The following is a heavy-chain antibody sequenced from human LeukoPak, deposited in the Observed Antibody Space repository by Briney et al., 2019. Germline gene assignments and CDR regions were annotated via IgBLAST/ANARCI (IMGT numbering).Heavy chain of an antibody. V-gene: IGHV4-4*07. CDR3: AREGDDGYSFGYPISY. CDR2: IYGSGST. Sequence: SETLSLTCTVSGGSVTTYYWSWIRQSAGNGLVWIGRIYGSGSTNYSPSLRSRVTMSLDTSKNQFSLKLSSVTAADTAVYYCAREGDDGYSFGYPISYWGQGSLVTVSS. CDR1: GGSVTTYY. J-gene: IGHJ4*02. D-gene: IGHD5-18*01.